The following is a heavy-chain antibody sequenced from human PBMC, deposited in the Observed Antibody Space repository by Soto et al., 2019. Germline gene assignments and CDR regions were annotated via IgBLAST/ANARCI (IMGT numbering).Heavy chain of an antibody. V-gene: IGHV3-9*01. CDR2: ISWNSGSI. CDR1: GFTFDDYA. CDR3: AKDIGFRYSYGNMDV. J-gene: IGHJ6*02. D-gene: IGHD5-18*01. Sequence: LRLSCAASGFTFDDYAMHWVRQAPGKGLEWVSGISWNSGSIGYADSVKGRFTISRDNAKNSLYLQMNSLRAEDTALYYCAKDIGFRYSYGNMDVWGQGTTVTVSS.